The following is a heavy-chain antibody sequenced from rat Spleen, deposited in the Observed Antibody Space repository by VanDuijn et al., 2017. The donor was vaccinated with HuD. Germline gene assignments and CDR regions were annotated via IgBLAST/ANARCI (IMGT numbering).Heavy chain of an antibody. Sequence: EVQLVESGGGLVQPGRSLKLSCAASGFTFSNYGMAWVRQAPTKGLEWVASISYEGSRNDYGDSVKGRFTISRDNAKSTLYLQMNSLRSEDTATYYCTRGGGYTYDNWFAYWGQGTLVTVSS. CDR1: GFTFSNYG. V-gene: IGHV5-22*01. J-gene: IGHJ3*01. CDR2: ISYEGSRN. CDR3: TRGGGYTYDNWFAY. D-gene: IGHD1-11*01.